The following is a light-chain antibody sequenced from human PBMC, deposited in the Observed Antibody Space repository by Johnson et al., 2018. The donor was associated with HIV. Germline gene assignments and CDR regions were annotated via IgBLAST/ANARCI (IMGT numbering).Light chain of an antibody. CDR3: GTWDGSLSVYV. CDR2: DNN. CDR1: SSNIGNNY. Sequence: SVLTQPPSVSAAPGQKVTISCSGSSSNIGNNYVSWYQQLPGTAPKLLIYDNNKRPSGIPARFSGSKSATSATLDLTGLPTGDEAEYYCGTWDGSLSVYVFGAGTEVTVL. J-gene: IGLJ1*01. V-gene: IGLV1-51*01.